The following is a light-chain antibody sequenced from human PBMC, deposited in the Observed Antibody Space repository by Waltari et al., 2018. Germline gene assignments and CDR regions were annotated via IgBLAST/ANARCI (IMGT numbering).Light chain of an antibody. CDR2: DAS. V-gene: IGKV1-33*01. J-gene: IGKJ1*01. CDR1: QDISNY. CDR3: QQYNSYEWT. Sequence: DIQMTQSPSSLSASVGHRVTITCQASQDISNYLNWYQQKPGKAPKLLIYDASNLETGVPSRFSGSGSGTDFTFTISSLQPEDIATYYCQQYNSYEWTFGQGTKVAIK.